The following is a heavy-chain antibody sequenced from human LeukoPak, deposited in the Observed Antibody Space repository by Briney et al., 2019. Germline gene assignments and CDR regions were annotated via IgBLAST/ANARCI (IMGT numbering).Heavy chain of an antibody. CDR3: ARSYYYDSSGNYVGHNWFDP. CDR1: GGSISSSGYY. V-gene: IGHV4-39*01. CDR2: IYFSGST. Sequence: PSETLSLTCTVSGGSISSSGYYWGWIRQPPGKGLEWIGSIYFSGSTNYNPSLKSRVSISVETSKNQFSLKLNSATAADTAVYYCARSYYYDSSGNYVGHNWFDPWGQGTVVTVSS. J-gene: IGHJ5*02. D-gene: IGHD3-22*01.